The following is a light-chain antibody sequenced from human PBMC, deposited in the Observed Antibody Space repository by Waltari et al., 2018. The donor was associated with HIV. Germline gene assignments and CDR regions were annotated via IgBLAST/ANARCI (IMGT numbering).Light chain of an antibody. CDR3: SSYTRSISVI. Sequence: QSALTQPASVSGSPGQSITITCTGTSDDVGGYNHVAWCKQKLDSPPKLIFAAVTHRPSGVSGRSSGSRSGNTASRTITGRRPDDEAVYFCSSYTRSISVIFGGGTRLIV. J-gene: IGLJ2*01. V-gene: IGLV2-14*01. CDR2: AVT. CDR1: SDDVGGYNH.